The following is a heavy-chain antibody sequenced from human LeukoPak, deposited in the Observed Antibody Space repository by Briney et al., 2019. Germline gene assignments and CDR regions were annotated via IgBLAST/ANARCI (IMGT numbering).Heavy chain of an antibody. CDR1: GFTFSDYY. J-gene: IGHJ4*02. V-gene: IGHV3-11*01. D-gene: IGHD3-10*01. CDR2: ISSSSSTI. Sequence: GGSLRLSCAASGFTFSDYYMSWIRQAPGKGLEWVSYISSSSSTIYYADSVKGRFTISRDNAKNSLYLQMNSLRAEDTAVYYCAHHLYYGSGSYRDYWGQATLVTVSS. CDR3: AHHLYYGSGSYRDY.